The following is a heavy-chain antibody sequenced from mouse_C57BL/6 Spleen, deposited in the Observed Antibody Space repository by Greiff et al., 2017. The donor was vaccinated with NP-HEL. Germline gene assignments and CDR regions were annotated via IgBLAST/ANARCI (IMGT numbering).Heavy chain of an antibody. J-gene: IGHJ2*01. D-gene: IGHD2-1*01. CDR3: ARQGIYYGNYVSYFDY. V-gene: IGHV5-9*01. CDR2: ISGGGGNT. CDR1: GFTFSSYT. Sequence: EVKLMESGGGLVKPGGSLKLSCAASGFTFSSYTMSWVRQTPEKRLEWVATISGGGGNTYYPDSVKGRFTISRDNAKNTLYLQMSSLRSGDTALYYCARQGIYYGNYVSYFDYWGQGTTLTVSS.